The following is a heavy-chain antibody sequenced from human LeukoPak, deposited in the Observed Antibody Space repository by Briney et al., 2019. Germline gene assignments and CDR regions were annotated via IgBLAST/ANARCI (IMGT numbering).Heavy chain of an antibody. J-gene: IGHJ4*01. D-gene: IGHD6-13*01. Sequence: GGSLRLSCAVSGSTFSSYWMNWVRQAPGKGLEWVASIKQDGGEKSYVDSVKGRFTISRDNAKNSLYPQMSSLRAEDTAVYYCARDGTAAGLYFDLRGQGTLVTVSS. CDR1: GSTFSSYW. CDR3: ARDGTAAGLYFDL. CDR2: IKQDGGEK. V-gene: IGHV3-7*01.